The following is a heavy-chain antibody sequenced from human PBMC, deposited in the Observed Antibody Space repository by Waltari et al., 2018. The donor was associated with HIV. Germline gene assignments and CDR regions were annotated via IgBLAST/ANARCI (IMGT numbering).Heavy chain of an antibody. CDR1: GFNFDANG. CDR3: ARAYGRWSEIDA. J-gene: IGHJ5*02. V-gene: IGHV3-33*01. CDR2: IWKDGSKK. D-gene: IGHD6-13*01. Sequence: QVRLAESGGGGVQLGMSLTLSCAASGFNFDANGLHWVGQVPGRGLQRLAMIWKDGSKKDYADSVKCRFFITRNNWTSRLELKMTSLRDDDTGVYYCARAYGRWSEIDAWGQGTLVIVSS.